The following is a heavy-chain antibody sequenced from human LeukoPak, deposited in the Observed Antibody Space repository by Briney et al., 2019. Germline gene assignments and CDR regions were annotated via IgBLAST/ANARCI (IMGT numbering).Heavy chain of an antibody. CDR2: IRNKANNYAT. V-gene: IGHV3-73*01. J-gene: IGHJ4*02. CDR3: ATSSNAYNDH. Sequence: GGSLRLSCAASGFTFSGFSLHWVRQASGKGLEWVGRIRNKANNYATTYAASVRGRFAISRDDSKNTAYLQMNSLKTEDTALYYCATSSNAYNDHWGQGTLVTVSS. CDR1: GFTFSGFS. D-gene: IGHD5-24*01.